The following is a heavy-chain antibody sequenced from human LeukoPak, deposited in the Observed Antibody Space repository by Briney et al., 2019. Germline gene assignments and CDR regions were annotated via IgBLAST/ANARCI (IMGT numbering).Heavy chain of an antibody. Sequence: SETLSLTCTVSGGSISSYYWSWIRQPPGKGLEWIGYIYYSGYRGSTNYNPSLKSRVTISVDTSKNQFSLKLSSVTAADTAVYYCGYSYGYYYYYYMDVWGKGTTVTVSS. J-gene: IGHJ6*03. CDR2: IYYSGYRGST. CDR1: GGSISSYY. CDR3: GYSYGYYYYYYMDV. D-gene: IGHD5-18*01. V-gene: IGHV4-59*01.